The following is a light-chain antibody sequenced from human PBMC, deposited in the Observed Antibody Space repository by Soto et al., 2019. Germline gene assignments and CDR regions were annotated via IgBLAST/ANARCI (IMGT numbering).Light chain of an antibody. CDR2: GAS. V-gene: IGKV3-15*01. CDR3: QQYNNSPRT. J-gene: IGKJ5*01. Sequence: EIVITQSPATLSVSPGERATLSCRASQSFSSNLAWYQQKPGQAPRLLIYGASTRATGVPARFSGSGSGTGFTLTISSLQSEDFAVYYCQQYNNSPRTFGQGTRLEIK. CDR1: QSFSSN.